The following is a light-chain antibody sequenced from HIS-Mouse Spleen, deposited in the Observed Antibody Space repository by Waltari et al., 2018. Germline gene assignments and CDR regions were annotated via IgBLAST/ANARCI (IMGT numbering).Light chain of an antibody. V-gene: IGLV3-10*01. CDR3: YSTDSSGNHRV. CDR1: ALPKKY. Sequence: SYELTQPPSVSVSPGQTARITCSGDALPKKYAYWYQQKSGQAPVLVIYEDSKRPSGIPERFSGSSSGTMATLTISGAQVDDEADYYCYSTDSSGNHRVFGGGTKLTFL. CDR2: EDS. J-gene: IGLJ2*01.